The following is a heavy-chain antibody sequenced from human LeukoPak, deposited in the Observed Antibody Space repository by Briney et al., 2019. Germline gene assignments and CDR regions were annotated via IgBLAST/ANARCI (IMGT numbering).Heavy chain of an antibody. V-gene: IGHV3-66*02. CDR1: GFTLSSNY. CDR2: IYSGGST. CDR3: ARDMSSGSYNFDY. Sequence: GGSLRLSCAASGFTLSSNYIICVLQAPGKGLEWVSVIYSGGSTYYADSVKGRFTISRDNSKNTLYLQMNSLRAEDTAVYYCARDMSSGSYNFDYWGPGTLVTVSS. J-gene: IGHJ4*02. D-gene: IGHD1-26*01.